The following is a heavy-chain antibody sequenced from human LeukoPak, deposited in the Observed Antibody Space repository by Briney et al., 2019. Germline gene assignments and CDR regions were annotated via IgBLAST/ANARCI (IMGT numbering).Heavy chain of an antibody. CDR2: INQGGSVK. CDR3: ARVGYSGWNLEY. D-gene: IGHD5-12*01. CDR1: GFTFRSYW. V-gene: IGHV3-7*01. J-gene: IGHJ4*02. Sequence: GGPLRLSCAASGFTFRSYWMSWVRQAPGKGLEWVANINQGGSVKYYVDSVKGRFTISRDDAKNSLYVQMNSLRDEDTAVYYCARVGYSGWNLEYWGQGTLVTVSS.